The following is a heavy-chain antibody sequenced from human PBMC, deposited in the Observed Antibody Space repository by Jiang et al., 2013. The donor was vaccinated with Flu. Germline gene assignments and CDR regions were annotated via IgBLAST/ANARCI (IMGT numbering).Heavy chain of an antibody. D-gene: IGHD3-3*01. J-gene: IGHJ4*02. CDR3: ARGGYDFWSGYPHFDY. V-gene: IGHV1-3*01. CDR2: INAGNGNT. CDR1: GYTFTSYA. Sequence: GAEVKKPGASVKVSCKASGYTFTSYAMHWVRQAPGQRLEWMGWINAGNGNTKYSQKFQGRVTITGDTSASTAYMELSSLRSEDTAVYYCARGGYDFWSGYPHFDYWGQGTLVTVSS.